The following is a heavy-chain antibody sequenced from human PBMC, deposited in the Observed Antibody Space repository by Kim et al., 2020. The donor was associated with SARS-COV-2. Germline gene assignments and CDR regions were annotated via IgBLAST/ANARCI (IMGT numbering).Heavy chain of an antibody. J-gene: IGHJ6*01. Sequence: GGSLRLSCAASGFTFDDYAMHWVRQAPGKGLEWVSGISWNSGSIGYADSVKGRFTISRDNAKNSLYLQMNSLRAEDTALYYCAKDEGIAAAGTTLGYYG. CDR2: ISWNSGSI. CDR1: GFTFDDYA. CDR3: AKDEGIAAAGTTLGYYG. D-gene: IGHD6-13*01. V-gene: IGHV3-9*01.